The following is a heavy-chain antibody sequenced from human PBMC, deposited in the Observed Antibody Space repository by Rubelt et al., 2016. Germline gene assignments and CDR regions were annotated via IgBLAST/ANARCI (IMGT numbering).Heavy chain of an antibody. CDR1: GYTFTSYA. CDR3: ERDKEWLANRGVQNWFDP. V-gene: IGHV1-3*01. D-gene: IGHD6-19*01. Sequence: QVQLVQSGAEVKKPGSSVKVSCKASGYTFTSYAMHWVRQAPGPRLEWMGWINAGNGNTNYSQKLKGRVTMTTDTCTSTAYMEWRSLRSDDTAVYYCERDKEWLANRGVQNWFDPWGQGTLVTVSS. CDR2: INAGNGNT. J-gene: IGHJ5*02.